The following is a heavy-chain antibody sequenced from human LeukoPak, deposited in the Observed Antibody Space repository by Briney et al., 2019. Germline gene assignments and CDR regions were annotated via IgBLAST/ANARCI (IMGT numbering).Heavy chain of an antibody. CDR1: GVTFSGYW. D-gene: IGHD3-10*01. J-gene: IGHJ3*02. CDR3: AREFEGQEAGAYGSGSYDVFDI. Sequence: GGSLRLSCAAFGVTFSGYWMNWVRQAPGKGLVWVSRITSDASSTSYADSVKGQFTISRDNAKNTLYLRMNSLRAEDTAVYYCAREFEGQEAGAYGSGSYDVFDIWGQGTMVTVSS. CDR2: ITSDASST. V-gene: IGHV3-74*01.